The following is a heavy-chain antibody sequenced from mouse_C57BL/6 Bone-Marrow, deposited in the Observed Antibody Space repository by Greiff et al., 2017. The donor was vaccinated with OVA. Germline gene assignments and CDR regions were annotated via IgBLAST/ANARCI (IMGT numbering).Heavy chain of an antibody. Sequence: EVQLVESGGGLVKPGGSLKLSCAASGFTFSDYGMHWVRQAPEKGLEWVAYISSGSSTIYYADTVKGRFTISRDNAKNTLFLQMTSLRSEDTAMYYCARDYDYDGGPWYFDVWGTGTTVTVSS. V-gene: IGHV5-17*01. CDR3: ARDYDYDGGPWYFDV. D-gene: IGHD2-4*01. J-gene: IGHJ1*03. CDR2: ISSGSSTI. CDR1: GFTFSDYG.